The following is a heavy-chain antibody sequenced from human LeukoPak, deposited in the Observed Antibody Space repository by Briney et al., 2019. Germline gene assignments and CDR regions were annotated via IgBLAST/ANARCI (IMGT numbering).Heavy chain of an antibody. CDR1: GFTFSSYW. J-gene: IGHJ4*02. CDR3: ARVRAVAGTEVLYYFDY. D-gene: IGHD6-19*01. CDR2: IKQDGSEK. V-gene: IGHV3-7*02. Sequence: GGSLRLSCAASGFTFSSYWMSWVRQAPGKGLEWVANIKQDGSEKYYVDSVKGRFTISRDNAKNTVYLQMNSLRAEDTAVYYCARVRAVAGTEVLYYFDYWGQGTLVTVSS.